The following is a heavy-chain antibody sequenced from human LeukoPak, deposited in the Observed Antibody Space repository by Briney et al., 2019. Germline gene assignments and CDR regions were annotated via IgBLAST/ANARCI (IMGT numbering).Heavy chain of an antibody. Sequence: EASVKVSCKASGYSFTKYDMNWVRQAPGQGLEWMGWNNTNTGNPTYAQGFTGRFVFSLDTSVSTAYLQINSLKAEDTAVYYCARNNADGEGRFGDWGQGTLVTVSS. J-gene: IGHJ4*02. D-gene: IGHD3-10*01. CDR1: GYSFTKYD. CDR2: NNTNTGNP. CDR3: ARNNADGEGRFGD. V-gene: IGHV7-4-1*02.